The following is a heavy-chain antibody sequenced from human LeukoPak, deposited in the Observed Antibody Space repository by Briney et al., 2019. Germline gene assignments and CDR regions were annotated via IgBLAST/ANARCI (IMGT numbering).Heavy chain of an antibody. D-gene: IGHD4-11*01. V-gene: IGHV1-8*01. J-gene: IGHJ6*02. Sequence: ASVKVSCKASGYTFTSYDINWVRQATGQGLEWMGWKNPNSGRTGLAKKFQGRLTMTMNTAISTAYMELSSLTSEDTVVYYCARGPVTTHGMDVWGQGTTVTVSS. CDR3: ARGPVTTHGMDV. CDR1: GYTFTSYD. CDR2: KNPNSGRT.